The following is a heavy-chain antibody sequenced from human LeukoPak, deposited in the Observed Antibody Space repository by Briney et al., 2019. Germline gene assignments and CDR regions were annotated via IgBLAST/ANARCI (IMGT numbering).Heavy chain of an antibody. J-gene: IGHJ4*02. CDR2: ISSSSSTI. CDR1: GFTFSTYS. D-gene: IGHD2-8*01. Sequence: AGGSLRLSCTASGFTFSTYSMNWVRQAPGKGLEWVSYISSSSSTIYYADSVRGRFTISRDNAKNSLYLQMNSLRDEDTAVYYCARDTEHLYFVFDYWGQGTLVTVSS. V-gene: IGHV3-48*02. CDR3: ARDTEHLYFVFDY.